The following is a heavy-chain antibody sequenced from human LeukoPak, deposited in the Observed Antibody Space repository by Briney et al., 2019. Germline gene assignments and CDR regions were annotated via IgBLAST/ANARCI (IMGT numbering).Heavy chain of an antibody. CDR2: ITGSAGST. CDR3: AKRYSGSSGLYNFDY. Sequence: PGGSLRLSCAASGFIFTSYGMSWVRQAPGKGLEGVSSITGSAGSTYYADSVKGRFTISRDNSKNTLYLQMNSLRAEDTAVYYCAKRYSGSSGLYNFDYWGQGTLVTVSS. V-gene: IGHV3-23*01. D-gene: IGHD1-26*01. CDR1: GFIFTSYG. J-gene: IGHJ4*02.